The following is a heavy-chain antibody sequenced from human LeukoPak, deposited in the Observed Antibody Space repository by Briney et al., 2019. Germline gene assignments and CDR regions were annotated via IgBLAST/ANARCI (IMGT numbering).Heavy chain of an antibody. D-gene: IGHD5-12*01. CDR2: INHSGST. J-gene: IGHJ4*02. V-gene: IGHV4-34*01. Sequence: SETLSLTCAVYGGSFSGYYWSWIRQPPGKGLEWIGEINHSGSTNYNPSLKSRVTISVDTSKNQFSLKLSSVTAADTAVYYCARAWLHLLGHEGYFDYWGQGTLVTVSS. CDR3: ARAWLHLLGHEGYFDY. CDR1: GGSFSGYY.